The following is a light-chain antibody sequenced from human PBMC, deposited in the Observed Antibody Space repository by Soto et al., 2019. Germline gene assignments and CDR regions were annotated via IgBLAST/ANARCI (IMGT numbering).Light chain of an antibody. V-gene: IGLV1-44*01. J-gene: IGLJ2*01. CDR2: SNK. CDR3: AAWDDSLNSPRML. Sequence: QSLLTQPPSVSATPGQRVTISCSGTYSNIGSNTVAWYQRLPGAAPKLLIYSNKERPSGVPDRFSGSKSGSSASLAISGLQSEDEADYYCAAWDDSLNSPRMLFGGGTKVTVL. CDR1: YSNIGSNT.